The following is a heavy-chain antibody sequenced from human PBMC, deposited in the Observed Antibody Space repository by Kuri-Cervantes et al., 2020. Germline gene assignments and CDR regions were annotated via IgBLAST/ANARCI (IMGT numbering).Heavy chain of an antibody. D-gene: IGHD6-19*01. V-gene: IGHV3-73*01. CDR1: GFTFSGSA. CDR2: IRSKANSYAT. J-gene: IGHJ3*02. CDR3: TRALIAVAGLFVI. Sequence: GESLKISCAASGFTFSGSAMHWVRQASGKGLEWVGRIRSKANSYATAYAASVKGRFTISRDDSKNTAYLQMNSLKTEDTAVYYCTRALIAVAGLFVIWGQGTMVTVSS.